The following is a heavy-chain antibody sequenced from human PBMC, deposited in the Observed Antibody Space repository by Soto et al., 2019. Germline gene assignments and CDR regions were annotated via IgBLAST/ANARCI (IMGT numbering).Heavy chain of an antibody. CDR2: IYPGDSDT. V-gene: IGHV5-51*01. CDR3: AKEQGNGNYYYGMDV. J-gene: IGHJ6*02. Sequence: GESLKISCKGSGYRFTSYWIGWVRHMPGKGLEWMGIIYPGDSDTTYSPSFQGQVTISADKSINTAYLQWSSLKASDTAIYYCAKEQGNGNYYYGMDVWGQGTTVTVSS. CDR1: GYRFTSYW. D-gene: IGHD1-26*01.